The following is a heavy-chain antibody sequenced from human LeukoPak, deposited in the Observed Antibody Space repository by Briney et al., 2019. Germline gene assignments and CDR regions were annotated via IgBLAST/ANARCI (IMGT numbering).Heavy chain of an antibody. CDR3: AREGPPNYYYHMDV. CDR2: IYSSGNA. V-gene: IGHV4-4*07. Sequence: PSETLSLTCTVSDGSLSSYYWSWIRQPAGEGLEWIGRIYSSGNAHYNPSLKSRVTMSVDTSKNQFSLNLTSVTAADTATYYCAREGPPNYYYHMDVWGTGTTVTISS. J-gene: IGHJ6*03. CDR1: DGSLSSYY.